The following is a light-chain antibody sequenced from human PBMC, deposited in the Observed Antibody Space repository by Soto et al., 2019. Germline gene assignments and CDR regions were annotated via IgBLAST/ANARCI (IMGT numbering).Light chain of an antibody. J-gene: IGKJ4*01. V-gene: IGKV3-20*01. CDR1: QTVRNNY. Sequence: EFVLTQSPGTLSLSPGERATLSCRASQTVRNNYLAWYQQKPGQAPKLLIHDASSRATGIPDRFSGGGSGTDFILTISRLEPEDFAVYYCQQFSSYPPTFGGGTKVDIK. CDR2: DAS. CDR3: QQFSSYPPT.